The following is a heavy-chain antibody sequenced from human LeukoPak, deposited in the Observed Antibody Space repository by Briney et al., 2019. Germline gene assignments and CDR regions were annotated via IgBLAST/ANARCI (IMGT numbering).Heavy chain of an antibody. V-gene: IGHV3-21*01. Sequence: GGSLRLSCAASGFTFSSYNMNWVRQAPGKGLEWVSSISPSSDFIYYADSVRGRFTISRDNANKSVLLEMNSLRVEDTAVYYCARDHPPPNGWFWEGLDYWGQGSLVTVSS. D-gene: IGHD6-19*01. CDR2: ISPSSDFI. J-gene: IGHJ4*02. CDR3: ARDHPPPNGWFWEGLDY. CDR1: GFTFSSYN.